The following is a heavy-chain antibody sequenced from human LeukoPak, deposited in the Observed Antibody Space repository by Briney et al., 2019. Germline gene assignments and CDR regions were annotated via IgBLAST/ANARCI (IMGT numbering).Heavy chain of an antibody. CDR1: GGSISSSSYY. D-gene: IGHD1-26*01. CDR3: ARGEVWVIDY. CDR2: IYYSGST. V-gene: IGHV4-39*07. Sequence: SETLSLTCTVSGGSISSSSYYWGWIRQPPGKGLEWIGSIYYSGSTYYNPSLRSRVTISVDTSKNQFSLKLSSVTAADTAVYYCARGEVWVIDYWGQGTLVTVSS. J-gene: IGHJ4*02.